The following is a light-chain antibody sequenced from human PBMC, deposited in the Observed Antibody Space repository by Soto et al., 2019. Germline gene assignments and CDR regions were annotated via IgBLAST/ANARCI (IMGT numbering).Light chain of an antibody. J-gene: IGKJ4*01. CDR2: DAS. V-gene: IGKV1-39*01. Sequence: DIQMTQSPSSLSASVGDRVTITCRASQTLFTHLNWYQHKPGKAPKLLVYDASTLQSGVPSRFSASGSGTDFTLTISNLQPEDFATYYCQQNYITPPFTFGGGTKVE. CDR3: QQNYITPPFT. CDR1: QTLFTH.